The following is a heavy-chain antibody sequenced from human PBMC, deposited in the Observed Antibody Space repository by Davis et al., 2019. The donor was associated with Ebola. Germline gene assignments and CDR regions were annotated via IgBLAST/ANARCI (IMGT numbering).Heavy chain of an antibody. CDR3: ARSPTTLRFLEWLPGRFDY. J-gene: IGHJ4*02. Sequence: PGGSLRLSCAASGFTFDDYAMHWVRQAPGKGLEWVSGISWNSGSIGYADSVKGRFTISRDNSKNTLYLQMNSLRAEDTAVYYCARSPTTLRFLEWLPGRFDYWGQGTLVTVSS. D-gene: IGHD3-3*01. V-gene: IGHV3-9*01. CDR2: ISWNSGSI. CDR1: GFTFDDYA.